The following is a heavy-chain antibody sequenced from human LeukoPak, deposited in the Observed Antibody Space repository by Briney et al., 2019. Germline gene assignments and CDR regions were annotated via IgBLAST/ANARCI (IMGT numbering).Heavy chain of an antibody. Sequence: GESLKISCKGSGYSFNNYWIDWVRQMPGKGLEWMGIIYPGTFETRYSPSFQGQVTFSAEKSISTAYVQLSSLKASDTAMYYCARHGAGDGLDIWGQGTMVTVSS. D-gene: IGHD1-26*01. CDR2: IYPGTFET. J-gene: IGHJ3*02. V-gene: IGHV5-51*01. CDR1: GYSFNNYW. CDR3: ARHGAGDGLDI.